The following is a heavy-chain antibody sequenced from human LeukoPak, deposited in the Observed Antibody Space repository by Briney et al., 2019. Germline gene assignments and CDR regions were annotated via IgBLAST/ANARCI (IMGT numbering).Heavy chain of an antibody. CDR3: ARLERYYDSSGSY. CDR1: GGSISRSSYY. V-gene: IGHV4-39*07. D-gene: IGHD3-22*01. Sequence: SETLSLTCTVSGGSISRSSYYWGWIRQPPGKGLDWIASIYYSGSTYYNPSLKSRVTISVDTSKNQFSLKLSSVTAADTAVYYCARLERYYDSSGSYWGQGTLVTVSS. CDR2: IYYSGST. J-gene: IGHJ4*02.